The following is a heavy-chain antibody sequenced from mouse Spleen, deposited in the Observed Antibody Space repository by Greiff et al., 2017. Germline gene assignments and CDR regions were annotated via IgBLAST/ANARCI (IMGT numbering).Heavy chain of an antibody. J-gene: IGHJ2*01. CDR2: IHPNSGST. CDR3: ARSRGTGAFDY. Sequence: QVQLKQPGAELVKPGASVKLSCKASGYTFTSYWMHWVKQRPGQGLEWIGMIHPNSGSTNYNEKFKSKATLTVDKSSSTAYMQLSSLTSEDSAVYYCARSRGTGAFDYWGQGTTLTVSS. V-gene: IGHV1-64*01. D-gene: IGHD4-1*01. CDR1: GYTFTSYW.